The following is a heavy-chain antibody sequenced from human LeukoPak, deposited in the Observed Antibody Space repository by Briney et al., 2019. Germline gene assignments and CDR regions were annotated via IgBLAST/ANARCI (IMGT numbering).Heavy chain of an antibody. Sequence: SSETLSLTCAVYGGSFSGYYWSWIRQPPGKGLEWIGEINHSGSTNYNPSLKSRVTISVDTSKSQFSLKLSSVTAADTAVYYCARARYYYYGMDVWGQGTTVTVSS. CDR2: INHSGST. J-gene: IGHJ6*02. CDR1: GGSFSGYY. V-gene: IGHV4-34*01. CDR3: ARARYYYYGMDV.